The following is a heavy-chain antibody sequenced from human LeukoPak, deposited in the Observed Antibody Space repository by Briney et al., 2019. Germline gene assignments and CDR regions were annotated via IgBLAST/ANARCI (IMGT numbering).Heavy chain of an antibody. V-gene: IGHV1-69*13. CDR2: IVPIFGKS. CDR3: ARESLAGAWPSDY. J-gene: IGHJ4*02. CDR1: GGTFTTFA. D-gene: IGHD6-19*01. Sequence: SVKVSCKASGGTFTTFAISWMRQAPGQGLHWMGAIVPIFGKSHYAQKLQGRLTITADESTNTAFMELARLTADDTAVYYCARESLAGAWPSDYWGQGTLVTVSS.